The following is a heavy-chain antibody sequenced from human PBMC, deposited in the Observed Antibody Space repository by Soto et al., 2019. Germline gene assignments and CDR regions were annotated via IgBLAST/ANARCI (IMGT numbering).Heavy chain of an antibody. CDR2: ISWNSGSI. J-gene: IGHJ4*02. CDR1: GFTFDDYA. CDR3: ATGYSSGGSCYRSAGY. Sequence: EVQLVESGGGLVQPGRSLRLSCAASGFTFDDYAMHWVRQAPGKGLEWVSGISWNSGSIGYADSVKGRFTISRDNAKNSLYLQMNSLRVEDTALYYCATGYSSGGSCYRSAGYWGQGTPVTVSS. V-gene: IGHV3-9*01. D-gene: IGHD2-15*01.